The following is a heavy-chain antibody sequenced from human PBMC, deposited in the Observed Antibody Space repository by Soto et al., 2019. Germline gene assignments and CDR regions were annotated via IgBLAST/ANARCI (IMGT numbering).Heavy chain of an antibody. J-gene: IGHJ4*02. Sequence: SQTLSLTCAISGDSVSSNSAAWNWIRQSPSRGLEWLGRTYYRSKWSNDYAVSVKSRITINPDTSKNQFSLQLNSVTPEDTAVYYCARGGIAVAGICYFDYWGQGTRVTVS. CDR2: TYYRSKWSN. CDR3: ARGGIAVAGICYFDY. D-gene: IGHD6-19*01. CDR1: GDSVSSNSAA. V-gene: IGHV6-1*01.